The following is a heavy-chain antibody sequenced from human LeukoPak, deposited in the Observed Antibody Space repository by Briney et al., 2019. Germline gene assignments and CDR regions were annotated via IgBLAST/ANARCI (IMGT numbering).Heavy chain of an antibody. V-gene: IGHV3-23*01. Sequence: GGSLRLSCAASGFTFSSSAMNWVRQAPGKGLEWVSVISGGSNTYYADSVKGRFTISRDNSKNTLYLQINSLRAEDTAVYYCAKAPSGSYVPFEFWGQGTLVTVSS. D-gene: IGHD1-26*01. CDR3: AKAPSGSYVPFEF. CDR1: GFTFSSSA. CDR2: ISGGSNT. J-gene: IGHJ4*02.